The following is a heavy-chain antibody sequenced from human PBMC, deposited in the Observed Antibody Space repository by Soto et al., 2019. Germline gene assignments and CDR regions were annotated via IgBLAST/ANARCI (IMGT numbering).Heavy chain of an antibody. D-gene: IGHD6-19*01. CDR2: ISPYNGNT. J-gene: IGHJ4*02. Sequence: ASVKVSCKASGYTFTSYYMHWLRQAPGQGLEWMGWISPYNGNTNYAQKLQGRVTMTTDTSTSTAYMELRSLRSDDTAVYYCATEVIRSSGGWYFYWGQGTLVTVSS. CDR3: ATEVIRSSGGWYFY. CDR1: GYTFTSYY. V-gene: IGHV1-18*04.